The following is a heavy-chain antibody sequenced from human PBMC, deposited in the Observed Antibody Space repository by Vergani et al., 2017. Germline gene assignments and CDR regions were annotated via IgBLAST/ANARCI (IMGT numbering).Heavy chain of an antibody. Sequence: QLQLQESGPGLVKPSETLSLTCTVSGGSISSSSYYWGWIRQPPGKGLEWIGSIYYSGSTYYNPSLKGRVTISVDTSKNQFSLKLSSVTAADTAVYYCALSIVVIPLCWGQGTLVTVSS. D-gene: IGHD3-22*01. CDR2: IYYSGST. J-gene: IGHJ4*02. CDR1: GGSISSSSYY. V-gene: IGHV4-39*01. CDR3: ALSIVVIPLC.